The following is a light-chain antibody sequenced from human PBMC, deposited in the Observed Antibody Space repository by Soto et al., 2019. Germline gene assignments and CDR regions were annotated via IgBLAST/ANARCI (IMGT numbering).Light chain of an antibody. CDR3: SSYATSSTRV. V-gene: IGLV2-14*03. Sequence: QSALTQPASVSGSPGQSITISCSGTSSDVGAYDYVSWYQQHPGKAPKLMIYDVSDRPSGVSNRFSGSKSANTASLTISGLQAEDEADYYCSSYATSSTRVFGGGTKLTVL. CDR1: SSDVGAYDY. J-gene: IGLJ3*02. CDR2: DVS.